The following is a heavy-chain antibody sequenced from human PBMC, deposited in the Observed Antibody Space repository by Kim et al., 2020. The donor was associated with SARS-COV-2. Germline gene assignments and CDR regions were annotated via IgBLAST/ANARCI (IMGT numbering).Heavy chain of an antibody. V-gene: IGHV3-21*01. Sequence: GGSLRLSCAASGFTFSSYSMNWVRQAPGKGLEWVSSISSSSSYIYYADSVKGRFTISRDNAKNSLYLQMNSLRAEDTAVYYCARGRKFSTYYYDSSGHGYYWGQGTLVTVSS. CDR1: GFTFSSYS. CDR2: ISSSSSYI. D-gene: IGHD3-22*01. CDR3: ARGRKFSTYYYDSSGHGYY. J-gene: IGHJ4*02.